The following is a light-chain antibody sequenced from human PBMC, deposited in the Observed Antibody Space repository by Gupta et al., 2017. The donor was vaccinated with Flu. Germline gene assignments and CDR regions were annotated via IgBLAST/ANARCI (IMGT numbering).Light chain of an antibody. CDR1: QSLLHSNGYNY. J-gene: IGKJ2*03. CDR3: KQALQTPGS. V-gene: IGKV2-28*01. CDR2: LGS. Sequence: DLVMTQSPLSLPVTPGEPASISCRSSQSLLHSNGYNYLDWYLQKPGQSPQLLIYLGSNRASGVPDRFSGSGSGTDFTLKISRVEDEDVGVYYCKQALQTPGSFGQGTKLEIK.